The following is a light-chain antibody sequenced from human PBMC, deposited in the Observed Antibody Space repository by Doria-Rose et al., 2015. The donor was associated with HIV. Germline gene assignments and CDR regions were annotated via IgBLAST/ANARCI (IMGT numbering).Light chain of an antibody. CDR2: DAS. CDR1: QSVIIY. CDR3: QQRSNWPIT. Sequence: TQSPATLSLSPGERATLSCRASQSVIIYLAWYQQKPGQPPRLLIYDASNRATGIPARFSGSGSGTDFTLTISSLGPDDFAVYYCQQRSNWPITFGQGTRLEIK. J-gene: IGKJ5*01. V-gene: IGKV3-11*01.